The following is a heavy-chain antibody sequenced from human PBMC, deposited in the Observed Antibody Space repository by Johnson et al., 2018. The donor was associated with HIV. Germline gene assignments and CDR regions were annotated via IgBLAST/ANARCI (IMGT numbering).Heavy chain of an antibody. CDR1: GFTFSSYG. CDR2: IWYDGSNK. D-gene: IGHD6-19*01. Sequence: QVQLVESGGGLVQPGRSLRLSCAASGFTFSSYGMHWVRQAPGKGLEWVAVIWYDGSNKYYVDSVKGRFTISRDNSKNTLSLQMNSLRAEDTAVYYCATDIAVGGAFDIWGQGTMVTVSS. CDR3: ATDIAVGGAFDI. V-gene: IGHV3-33*01. J-gene: IGHJ3*02.